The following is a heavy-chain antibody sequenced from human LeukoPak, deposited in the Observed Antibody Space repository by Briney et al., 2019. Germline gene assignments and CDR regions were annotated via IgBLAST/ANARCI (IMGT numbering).Heavy chain of an antibody. CDR1: GGSISSYY. CDR3: ARGRGYSYAYGRGSWFDP. J-gene: IGHJ5*02. V-gene: IGHV4-4*07. D-gene: IGHD5-18*01. Sequence: PSETLSLTCTFSGGSISSYYWSWIRQPAGKGLEWIGRIYTSGSTNYNPSLKSRVTISVDTSKNQFSLKLSSVTAADTAVYYCARGRGYSYAYGRGSWFDPWGQGTLVTVSS. CDR2: IYTSGST.